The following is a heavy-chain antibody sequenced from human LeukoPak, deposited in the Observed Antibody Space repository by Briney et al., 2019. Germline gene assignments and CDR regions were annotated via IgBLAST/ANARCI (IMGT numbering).Heavy chain of an antibody. CDR1: GFSFSDYN. CDR3: ARARLGFTRGIGTNYFDY. V-gene: IGHV3-21*01. D-gene: IGHD2-15*01. J-gene: IGHJ4*02. CDR2: ITTTGTYI. Sequence: GGSLRLSCAASGFSFSDYNMNWVRQAPGKALEWVSSITTTGTYIFYGDSVKGRFTISRDNAKNSLYLQMNSLRAEDTAVYYCARARLGFTRGIGTNYFDYWGQGTLVTVSS.